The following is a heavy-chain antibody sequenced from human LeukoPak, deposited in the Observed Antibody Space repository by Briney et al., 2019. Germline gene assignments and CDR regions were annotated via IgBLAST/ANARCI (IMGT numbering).Heavy chain of an antibody. D-gene: IGHD6-19*01. CDR2: INPNSGGT. CDR3: ARGYSSGWPFDY. V-gene: IGHV1-2*02. J-gene: IGHJ4*02. CDR1: GYTFTGYY. Sequence: GASVKVSCKASGYTFTGYYMHWVRQAPGQGLEWMGWINPNSGGTNYAQKLQGRVTMTTDTSTSTAYMELRSLRSDDTAVYYCARGYSSGWPFDYWGQGTLVTVSS.